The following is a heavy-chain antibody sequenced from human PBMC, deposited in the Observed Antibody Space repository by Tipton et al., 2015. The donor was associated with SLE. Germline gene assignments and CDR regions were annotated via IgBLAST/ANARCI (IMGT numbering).Heavy chain of an antibody. D-gene: IGHD2-21*01. J-gene: IGHJ3*02. V-gene: IGHV4-59*08. CDR2: IYYSGST. CDR3: ARRLWAFDI. Sequence: TLSLTCTVSGGSISSYYWSRIRQPPGKGLEWIGYIYYSGSTNYNPSLKSRHTISVDTSKNQFSLKLSSVTAADTAVYYCARRLWAFDIWGQGTMVTVSS. CDR1: GGSISSYY.